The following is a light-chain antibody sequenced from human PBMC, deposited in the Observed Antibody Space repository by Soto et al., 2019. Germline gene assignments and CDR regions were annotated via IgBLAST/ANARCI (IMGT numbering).Light chain of an antibody. J-gene: IGKJ4*01. CDR3: QQHSNWLT. Sequence: EIVLTQSPATLSLSPGERATLSCRASQSVSSYLAWYQQKPGQAPRLLIYDASNRATGIPARFSGSGSGTDFTLTISSREPEDVAVYYCQQHSNWLTFGGGTKVEIQ. CDR2: DAS. CDR1: QSVSSY. V-gene: IGKV3-11*01.